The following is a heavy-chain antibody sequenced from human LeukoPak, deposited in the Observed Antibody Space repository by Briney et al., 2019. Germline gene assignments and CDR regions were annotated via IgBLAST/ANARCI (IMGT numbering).Heavy chain of an antibody. Sequence: SETLSLTCTVSGGSISSYYWSWIRQPPGKGLEWIGYIYHSGSTYYNPSLKSRVTISVDRSKNQFSLKLSSVTAADTAVYYCARGKTSGWSHDAFDIWGQGTMVTVSS. CDR1: GGSISSYY. CDR2: IYHSGST. D-gene: IGHD6-19*01. CDR3: ARGKTSGWSHDAFDI. V-gene: IGHV4-59*12. J-gene: IGHJ3*02.